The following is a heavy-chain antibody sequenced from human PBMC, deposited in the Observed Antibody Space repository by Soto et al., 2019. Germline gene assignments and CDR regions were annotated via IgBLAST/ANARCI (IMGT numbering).Heavy chain of an antibody. CDR1: GFTFSNYW. J-gene: IGHJ4*02. D-gene: IGHD4-4*01. CDR2: IKKDGSET. Sequence: GGSLRLSCAASGFTFSNYWMSWVRQAPGKGLEWVANIKKDGSETYYVDSVKGRFTISRDNAKNSLYLQMNSLRADDTAVYYCTTDYSNSWYFPFDYWGQGTLVT. V-gene: IGHV3-7*04. CDR3: TTDYSNSWYFPFDY.